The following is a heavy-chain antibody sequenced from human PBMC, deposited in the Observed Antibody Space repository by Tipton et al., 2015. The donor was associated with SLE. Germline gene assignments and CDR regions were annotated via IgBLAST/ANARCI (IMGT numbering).Heavy chain of an antibody. V-gene: IGHV3-64D*08. CDR2: ISSNGGST. D-gene: IGHD5/OR15-5a*01. Sequence: SLRLSCSASGFTFSSYAMHWVRQAPGKGLEYVSAISSNGGSTYYADSVKGRFTISRDNSKNTLYLQMSSLRAEDTAVYYCAKTLGSTSWYFDLWGRGTLVTVSS. CDR1: GFTFSSYA. J-gene: IGHJ2*01. CDR3: AKTLGSTSWYFDL.